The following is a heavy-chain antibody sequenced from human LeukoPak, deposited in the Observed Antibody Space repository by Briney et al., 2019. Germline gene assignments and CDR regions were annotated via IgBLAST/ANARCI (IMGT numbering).Heavy chain of an antibody. CDR1: GFTVSNKY. V-gene: IGHV3-53*01. J-gene: IGHJ3*02. D-gene: IGHD3-9*01. CDR2: LYNAGST. Sequence: PGGSLRLSCVASGFTVSNKYMSWVRQAPGKGLEWVSVLYNAGSTYYADSVKGRFTISRDNSKNTLYLQMYSLRAEDTAVYYCAKRLGSNDNAFDIWAKGQWSPSLQ. CDR3: AKRLGSNDNAFDI.